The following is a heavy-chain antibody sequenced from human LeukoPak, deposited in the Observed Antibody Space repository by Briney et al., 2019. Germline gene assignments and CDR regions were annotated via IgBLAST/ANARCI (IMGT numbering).Heavy chain of an antibody. J-gene: IGHJ3*02. D-gene: IGHD1-26*01. CDR1: GFTFSSYS. CDR3: AREWEEAFDI. Sequence: SGGSLRLSCAASGFTFSSYSMNWVRQAPGKGLEWVSSIGSSSRSIYYADLVKGRFTISRDNAKNSLSLQMNSLRAEDTAVYYCAREWEEAFDIWGQGTMVAVSS. V-gene: IGHV3-21*01. CDR2: IGSSSRSI.